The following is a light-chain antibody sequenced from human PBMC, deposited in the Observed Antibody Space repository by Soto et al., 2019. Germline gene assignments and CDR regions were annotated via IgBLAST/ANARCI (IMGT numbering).Light chain of an antibody. V-gene: IGLV2-14*01. CDR2: EVS. J-gene: IGLJ2*01. CDR1: SSDVGGYNY. CDR3: SSYTSSSTRV. Sequence: QSVLTQPASVSGSPGQSITISCTGNSSDVGGYNYVSWYQQHPGKAPKLMIYEVSNRPSGVSNRFSGSKSGNTASLTISGLQAEYEADYYCSSYTSSSTRVFGGGTKLTVL.